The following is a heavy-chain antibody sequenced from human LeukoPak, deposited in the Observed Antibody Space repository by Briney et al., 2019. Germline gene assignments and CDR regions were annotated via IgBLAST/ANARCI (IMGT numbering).Heavy chain of an antibody. D-gene: IGHD2-2*01. Sequence: SETLSLTCTVSGGSISSSSYYWGWIRQPPGKGLEWIGSIYYSGSTYYNPSVKSRVTISVDTSKNQSSLKLSSVTAADTAVYYCARQRYCSSTSCRTNWFDPWGQGTLVTVSS. CDR3: ARQRYCSSTSCRTNWFDP. V-gene: IGHV4-39*01. J-gene: IGHJ5*02. CDR2: IYYSGST. CDR1: GGSISSSSYY.